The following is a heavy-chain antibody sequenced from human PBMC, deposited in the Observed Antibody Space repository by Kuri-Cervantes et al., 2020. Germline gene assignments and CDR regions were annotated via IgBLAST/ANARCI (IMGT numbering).Heavy chain of an antibody. D-gene: IGHD3-22*01. CDR3: AHGVYDSSGYYYAGRFGY. CDR2: IYWDADK. Sequence: SGPTLVKPTQTLTLTCTFSGFSLSTSGVGVGWIRQPPGKALEWLALIYWDADKRYSPSLKSRLTITKDTSKNQVVLTMTNMDPVDTATYYCAHGVYDSSGYYYAGRFGYWGQGTLVTVSS. J-gene: IGHJ4*02. CDR1: GFSLSTSGVG. V-gene: IGHV2-5*02.